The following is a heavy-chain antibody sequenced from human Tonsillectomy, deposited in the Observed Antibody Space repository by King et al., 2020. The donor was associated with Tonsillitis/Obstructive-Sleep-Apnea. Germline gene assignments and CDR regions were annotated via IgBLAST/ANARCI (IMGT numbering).Heavy chain of an antibody. CDR1: GFTFRTYA. Sequence: QLVQSGGGLVQPGGSLRLSCAASGFTFRTYAMHWVRQAPGKGLEYVSAISSNGGSTYYANSVKGRFTISRDNSKNTLYLQMGSLRAEDMAVYYCARGLPDPHYYDSSCSLECAFDIWGQGTLVTVSS. CDR3: ARGLPDPHYYDSSCSLECAFDI. D-gene: IGHD3-22*01. V-gene: IGHV3-64*01. J-gene: IGHJ3*02. CDR2: ISSNGGST.